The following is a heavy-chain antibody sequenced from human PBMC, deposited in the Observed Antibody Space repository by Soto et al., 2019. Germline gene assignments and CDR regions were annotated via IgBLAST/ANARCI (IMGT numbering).Heavy chain of an antibody. D-gene: IGHD3-10*01. Sequence: SVKVSCKASGGTFSSYAISWVRQAPGQGLEWMGGIIPIFGTANYAQKFQGRVTITADESTSTAYMELSSLRSEDTAVYYCARWGRISTVVRGVIPDAFDFWGQGTMVTVSS. CDR1: GGTFSSYA. J-gene: IGHJ3*01. CDR2: IIPIFGTA. V-gene: IGHV1-69*13. CDR3: ARWGRISTVVRGVIPDAFDF.